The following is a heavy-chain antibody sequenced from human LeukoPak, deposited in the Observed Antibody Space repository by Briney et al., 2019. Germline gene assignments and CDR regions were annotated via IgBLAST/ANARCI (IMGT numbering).Heavy chain of an antibody. CDR2: ISAYNGNT. CDR3: AREQGATTDAFDI. CDR1: GVTFSNNS. D-gene: IGHD1-26*01. V-gene: IGHV1-18*01. J-gene: IGHJ3*02. Sequence: ASVKVSCKTSGVTFSNNSITWVRQAPGQGLEWLGWISAYNGNTNYAQKLQGRVTMTTDTSTSTAYMELRSLRSDDTAVYYCAREQGATTDAFDIWGQGTMVTVSS.